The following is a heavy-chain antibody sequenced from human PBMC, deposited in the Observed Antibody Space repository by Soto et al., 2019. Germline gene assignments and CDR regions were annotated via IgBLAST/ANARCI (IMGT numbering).Heavy chain of an antibody. V-gene: IGHV1-2*02. Sequence: ASVKVSCKASGYTFTGYYMHWVRQAPGQGLEWMGWINPNSGGTNYAQKFQGRVTMTRDTSISTAYMGLSRLRSDDTAVYYCARETGVVVAATVRYGMDVWGQGTTVTVSS. CDR1: GYTFTGYY. D-gene: IGHD2-15*01. J-gene: IGHJ6*02. CDR3: ARETGVVVAATVRYGMDV. CDR2: INPNSGGT.